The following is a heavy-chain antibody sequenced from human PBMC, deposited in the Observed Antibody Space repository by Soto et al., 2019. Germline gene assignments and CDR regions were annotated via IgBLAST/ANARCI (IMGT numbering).Heavy chain of an antibody. Sequence: SVKVSCKASGYTFTSYAMHWVRQAPGQRLEWMGWINAGNGNTKYSQKFQGRVPITRDTSASTAYMELGSLRSEDTAGYYCARGASPGYYYDSSGSFDPWGQRNLVPVSP. CDR3: ARGASPGYYYDSSGSFDP. CDR1: GYTFTSYA. J-gene: IGHJ5*02. D-gene: IGHD3-22*01. CDR2: INAGNGNT. V-gene: IGHV1-3*01.